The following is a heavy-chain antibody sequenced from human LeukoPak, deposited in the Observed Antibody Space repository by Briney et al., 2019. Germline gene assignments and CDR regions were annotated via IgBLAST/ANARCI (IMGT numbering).Heavy chain of an antibody. D-gene: IGHD2-15*01. J-gene: IGHJ4*02. CDR3: AKDPPGLGYCSGGSCSLN. CDR1: GFTFSSYG. V-gene: IGHV3-23*01. CDR2: ISGSGGST. Sequence: GGSLRLSCAASGFTFSSYGMSWVRQAPGKGLEWVSAISGSGGSTYYADSVKGRFTISRDNSKNTLYLQMNSLRAEGTAVYYCAKDPPGLGYCSGGSCSLNWGQGTLVTVSS.